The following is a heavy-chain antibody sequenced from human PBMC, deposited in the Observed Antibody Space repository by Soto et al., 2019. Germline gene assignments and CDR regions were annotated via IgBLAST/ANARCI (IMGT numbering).Heavy chain of an antibody. CDR2: ISYSGST. Sequence: SETLSLTCTVSSGSITNDYWSWIRKSAGKGLEWIGDISYSGSTNYNPSLKSRITMSLDTSENQVSLRLTSVTAADSAFYYCARDTVLTGMFDFWGKGTLVTVSS. D-gene: IGHD4-17*01. CDR3: ARDTVLTGMFDF. CDR1: SGSITNDY. J-gene: IGHJ4*02. V-gene: IGHV4-59*01.